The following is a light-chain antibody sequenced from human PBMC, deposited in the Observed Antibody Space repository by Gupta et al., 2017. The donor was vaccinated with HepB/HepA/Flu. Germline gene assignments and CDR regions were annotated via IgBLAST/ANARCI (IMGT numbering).Light chain of an antibody. Sequence: EIVLTQSPGTLSLSQGERATLSCRASQSVSSNNLAWYQQKPGQAPRLLIYGASSRAPGMSDRFSGSGSGTDFTLTISRLEPEDFAVYHCQQYGSPPMTFGQGTRLEIK. J-gene: IGKJ5*01. CDR2: GAS. CDR1: QSVSSNN. V-gene: IGKV3-20*01. CDR3: QQYGSPPMT.